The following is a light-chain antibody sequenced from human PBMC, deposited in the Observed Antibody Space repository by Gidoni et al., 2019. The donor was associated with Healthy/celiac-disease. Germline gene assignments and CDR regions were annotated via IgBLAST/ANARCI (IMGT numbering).Light chain of an antibody. V-gene: IGKV1-5*03. CDR2: KAS. CDR1: PSISSW. Sequence: DIQMTQSPSTLSASVGDRVTITCRASPSISSWLAWYQQKPGKAPKLLIYKASSLESGVPSRFSGSGSGTEFTLNISSLQPDDFATYYCQQYNSYLWTFGQXTKVEIK. J-gene: IGKJ1*01. CDR3: QQYNSYLWT.